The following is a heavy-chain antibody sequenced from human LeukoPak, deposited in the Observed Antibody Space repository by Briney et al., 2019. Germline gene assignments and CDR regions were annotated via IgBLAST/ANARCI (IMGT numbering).Heavy chain of an antibody. CDR1: GYTFTSYD. CDR3: ARLSLYYYDSSGYSTEEYYFDY. V-gene: IGHV1-69*13. CDR2: IIPIFGTA. D-gene: IGHD3-22*01. Sequence: ASVKVSCKASGYTFTSYDINWVRQAPGQGLEWMGGIIPIFGTANYAQKFQGRVTITADESTSTAYMELSSLRSEDTAVYYCARLSLYYYDSSGYSTEEYYFDYWGQGTLVTVSS. J-gene: IGHJ4*02.